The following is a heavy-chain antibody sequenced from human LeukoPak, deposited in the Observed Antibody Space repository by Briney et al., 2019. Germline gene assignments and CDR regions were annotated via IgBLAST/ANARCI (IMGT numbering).Heavy chain of an antibody. Sequence: GGSLRLSCAASGFTFSSYSMNWVRQAPGKGLEWVSSISSSSYIYYADSVKGRFTISRDNAKNSLYLQMNSLRAEDTAVYYCARDANYCSGGRCYLYGMDVWGQGTTVTVSS. V-gene: IGHV3-21*01. CDR2: ISSSSYI. D-gene: IGHD2-15*01. CDR1: GFTFSSYS. CDR3: ARDANYCSGGRCYLYGMDV. J-gene: IGHJ6*02.